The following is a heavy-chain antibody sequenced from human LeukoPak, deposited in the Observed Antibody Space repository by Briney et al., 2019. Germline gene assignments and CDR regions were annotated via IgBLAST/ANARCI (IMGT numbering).Heavy chain of an antibody. CDR3: ARELFGITPSDY. D-gene: IGHD3-10*01. CDR1: GGSISSSSYY. J-gene: IGHJ4*02. CDR2: IYYSGST. Sequence: PSETLSLTCTVSGGSISSSSYYWGWVRQPPGKGLEWSGSIYYSGSTYYNPSLKSRVTVSVDTSKNQFSLKLSSVPAADTAVYYCARELFGITPSDYWGQGTLVTVSS. V-gene: IGHV4-39*01.